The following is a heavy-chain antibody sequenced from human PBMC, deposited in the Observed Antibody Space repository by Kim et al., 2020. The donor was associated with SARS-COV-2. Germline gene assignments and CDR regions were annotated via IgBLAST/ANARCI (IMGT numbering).Heavy chain of an antibody. V-gene: IGHV4-34*01. J-gene: IGHJ5*02. D-gene: IGHD3-16*01. Sequence: SETLSLTCAVYGGSFSGYYWSWIRQPPGKGLEWIGEINHSGSTNYNPSLKSRVTISVDTSKNQFSPKLSSVTAADTAVYYCARGRIGGWFDPWGQGTLVTVSS. CDR2: INHSGST. CDR1: GGSFSGYY. CDR3: ARGRIGGWFDP.